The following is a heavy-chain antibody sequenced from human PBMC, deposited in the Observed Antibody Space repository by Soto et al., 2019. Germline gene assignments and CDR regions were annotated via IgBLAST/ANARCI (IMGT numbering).Heavy chain of an antibody. V-gene: IGHV3-21*01. D-gene: IGHD2-21*01. CDR1: GFTFSSYS. Sequence: EVQLVESGGGLVKPGGSLRLSCAASGFTFSSYSMNWVRHAPGKGLEWVSSISSSSSYIYYADSVKGRFTISRDNAKNSLYLQMNSLRAEDTAVYYCATSPQKGVYILVAEGFFDYWGQGTLVTVSS. CDR2: ISSSSSYI. CDR3: ATSPQKGVYILVAEGFFDY. J-gene: IGHJ4*02.